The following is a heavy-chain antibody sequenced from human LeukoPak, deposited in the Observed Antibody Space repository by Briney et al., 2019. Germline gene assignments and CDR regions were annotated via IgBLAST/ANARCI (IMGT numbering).Heavy chain of an antibody. Sequence: SETLSLTCTVPGGSISSSSYYWGWIRQPPGKGLEWIGSIYYSGSTYYNPSLKSRVTISVDTSKNQFSLKLSSVTAADTAVYYCARELAAAGTPLDYWGQGTLVTVSS. V-gene: IGHV4-39*07. CDR3: ARELAAAGTPLDY. CDR2: IYYSGST. CDR1: GGSISSSSYY. D-gene: IGHD6-13*01. J-gene: IGHJ4*02.